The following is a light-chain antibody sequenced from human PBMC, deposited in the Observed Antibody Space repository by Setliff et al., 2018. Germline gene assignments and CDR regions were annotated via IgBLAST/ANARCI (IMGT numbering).Light chain of an antibody. Sequence: QSALAQPASVSGSPGQSITISCTGTSGDVGSYNLVSWYQQHPGKAPKLMISEVSESPSGVSNRFSGSKSGNTASLTISGLQAQDEADYYCSSYSNGYTYVFGTGTKVTVL. J-gene: IGLJ1*01. CDR3: SSYSNGYTYV. CDR1: SGDVGSYNL. CDR2: EVS. V-gene: IGLV2-23*02.